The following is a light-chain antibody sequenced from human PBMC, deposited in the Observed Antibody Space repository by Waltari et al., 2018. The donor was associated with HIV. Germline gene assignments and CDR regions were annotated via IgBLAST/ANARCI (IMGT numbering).Light chain of an antibody. Sequence: QSALTQPASVSGSPGQSITISCTGTNSDVGAYNYVSWYQQHPGTSPKLLIYEVTNRPPGISNRFSVSQSGNTASMTISGLQPEDEADYYCSSYTITTAIVFGGGTKLTVL. J-gene: IGLJ2*01. CDR2: EVT. CDR1: NSDVGAYNY. CDR3: SSYTITTAIV. V-gene: IGLV2-14*01.